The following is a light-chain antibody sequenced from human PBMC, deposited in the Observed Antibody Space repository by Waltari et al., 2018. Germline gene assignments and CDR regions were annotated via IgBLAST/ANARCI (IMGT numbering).Light chain of an antibody. J-gene: IGLJ1*01. CDR3: LAWDFSTAWT. Sequence: SSGLTQPPSVSVSPGQTATITCSGSKLGNTFASWYQQRPGQSPVLVIYQDKKRPPGIPERFSGSNSGYTATLTISGALPMDEADYYCLAWDFSTAWTFGTGTRVTVL. V-gene: IGLV3-1*01. CDR2: QDK. CDR1: KLGNTF.